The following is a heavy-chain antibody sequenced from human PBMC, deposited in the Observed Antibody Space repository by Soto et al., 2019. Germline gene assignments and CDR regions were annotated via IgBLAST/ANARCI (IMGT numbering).Heavy chain of an antibody. CDR2: ISASGGST. D-gene: IGHD3-16*01. Sequence: GGSLRLSCAASGFTFSSYAMNWGRQAPGKGLEWVSGISASGGSTYYADSVKGRFTISRDNSKNTLYLQMNSLRAEDTAVYYCAKRLTLYGPIDYWGQGTLVTVSS. V-gene: IGHV3-23*01. J-gene: IGHJ4*02. CDR3: AKRLTLYGPIDY. CDR1: GFTFSSYA.